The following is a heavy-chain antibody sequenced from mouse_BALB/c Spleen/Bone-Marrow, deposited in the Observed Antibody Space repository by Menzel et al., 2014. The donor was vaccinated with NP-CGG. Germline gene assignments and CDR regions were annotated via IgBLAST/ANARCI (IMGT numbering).Heavy chain of an antibody. CDR3: ARPDYYGYLNY. Sequence: EVKLLESGGGLVQPGGSLKLSCAATGFDFSRYWMSWVRQAPGKGLEWIGEINPDSRTINYSPSLQDKFIISRDNAKNTLCLRLSKVRSEDTALYYCARPDYYGYLNYWGQGTTLTVPS. CDR1: GFDFSRYW. CDR2: INPDSRTI. J-gene: IGHJ2*01. V-gene: IGHV4-1*02. D-gene: IGHD1-1*01.